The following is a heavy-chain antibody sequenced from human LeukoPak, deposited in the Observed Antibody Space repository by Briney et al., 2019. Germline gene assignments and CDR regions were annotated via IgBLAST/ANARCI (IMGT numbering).Heavy chain of an antibody. Sequence: GGSLRLSCTVSGFTVSSNSMSWVRQAPGKGLEWVSFIYSDNTHYSDSVKGRFTISRDNAKNSLYLQMNSLRAEDTALYYCARGMGIAEAGNFDYWGQGTLVTVSS. V-gene: IGHV3-53*01. CDR1: GFTVSSNS. J-gene: IGHJ4*02. D-gene: IGHD6-19*01. CDR3: ARGMGIAEAGNFDY. CDR2: IYSDNT.